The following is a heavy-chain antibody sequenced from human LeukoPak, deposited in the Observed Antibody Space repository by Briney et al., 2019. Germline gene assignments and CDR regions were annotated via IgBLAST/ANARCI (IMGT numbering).Heavy chain of an antibody. CDR2: ISGSGGST. CDR1: GFTFSSYA. Sequence: GGSLRLSCAASGFTFSSYAMTWVRQAPGKGLEWVSAISGSGGSTYYADSVKGRFTISRDNSRNTLHLRMNSLTAEDTAVYYCAKAARVAGLTTFDYWGQGTLVTVSS. CDR3: AKAARVAGLTTFDY. D-gene: IGHD6-19*01. J-gene: IGHJ4*02. V-gene: IGHV3-23*01.